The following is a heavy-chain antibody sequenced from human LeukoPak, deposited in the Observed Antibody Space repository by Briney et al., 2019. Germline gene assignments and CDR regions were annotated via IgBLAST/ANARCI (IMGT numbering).Heavy chain of an antibody. J-gene: IGHJ3*02. CDR1: GGSISSYD. D-gene: IGHD3-22*01. CDR3: ARAYYDSSGHNAFAI. V-gene: IGHV4-4*07. Sequence: SGTLALTCTGSGGSISSYDWSWIRQPAGKGLDGIGRIYTSGSTNYNPSLKSRVTMSVDTSKNQFSLKLSSVTAADTALSYCARAYYDSSGHNAFAIWSQETMVTVSS. CDR2: IYTSGST.